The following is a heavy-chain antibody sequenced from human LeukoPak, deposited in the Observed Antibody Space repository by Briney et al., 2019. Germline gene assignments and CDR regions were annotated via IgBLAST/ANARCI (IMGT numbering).Heavy chain of an antibody. Sequence: PSETLSLTCTVSGGSISSFFWSWIRQPPGKGLEWIGSMHYSGDTKYNPSLKSRVSLSIDTSTQQFSLRLSSVTAADTAVYYCARDLELERNRWNYFESWGQGTLVTVSS. CDR1: GGSISSFF. CDR3: ARDLELERNRWNYFES. D-gene: IGHD1-1*01. J-gene: IGHJ4*02. CDR2: MHYSGDT. V-gene: IGHV4-59*01.